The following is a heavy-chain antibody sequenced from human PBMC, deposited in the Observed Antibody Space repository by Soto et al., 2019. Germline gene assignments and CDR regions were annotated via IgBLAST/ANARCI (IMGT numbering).Heavy chain of an antibody. CDR3: VMNDWSRFDP. CDR2: IHHSGGF. Sequence: SETLSLTCAVSGGSITSNLLSWGRQPPGKGLEWIGEIHHSGGFNYNPALRSRVTISIDKCKNQLCLKLTSVTAADPVRHYFVMNDWSRFDPWGQGTLVTVSS. V-gene: IGHV4-4*02. J-gene: IGHJ5*02. D-gene: IGHD3-9*01. CDR1: GGSITSNL.